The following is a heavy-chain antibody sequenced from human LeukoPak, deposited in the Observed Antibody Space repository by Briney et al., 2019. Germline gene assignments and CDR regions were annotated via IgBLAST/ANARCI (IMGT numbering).Heavy chain of an antibody. D-gene: IGHD3-10*01. CDR2: IYTSGST. J-gene: IGHJ4*02. Sequence: SQTLSLTCTVSGGSISSGSYYWSWIRQPAGKGLEWIGRIYTSGSTNYNPSLKSRVTISVDTSKNQFSLKLSSVTAADTAVYYCARHPSGSYGPDYWGQGTLVTVSS. CDR1: GGSISSGSYY. V-gene: IGHV4-61*02. CDR3: ARHPSGSYGPDY.